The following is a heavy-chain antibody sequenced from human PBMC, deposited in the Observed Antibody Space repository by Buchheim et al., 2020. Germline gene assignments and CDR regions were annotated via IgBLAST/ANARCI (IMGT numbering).Heavy chain of an antibody. Sequence: EVQLVESGGGSVQPGGSLRLSCAASGFTFSSYSMNWVRQAPGRGLEWLSYITSSGCAIYYADSVKGRFTISRDSAQNSLYLQMNSLTAEDTAVYYCARRGGPVIASAGSNWYFDLWGRGTL. CDR1: GFTFSSYS. D-gene: IGHD6-13*01. CDR2: ITSSGCAI. CDR3: ARRGGPVIASAGSNWYFDL. V-gene: IGHV3-48*01. J-gene: IGHJ2*01.